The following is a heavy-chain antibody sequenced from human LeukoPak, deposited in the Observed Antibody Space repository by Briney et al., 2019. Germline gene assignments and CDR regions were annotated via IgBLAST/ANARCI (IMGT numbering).Heavy chain of an antibody. J-gene: IGHJ3*02. CDR3: ARSEVDTANGAFDI. CDR1: GYTFTSYY. D-gene: IGHD5-18*01. V-gene: IGHV1-46*01. CDR2: INPGDGGT. Sequence: SVKVSCKASGYTFTSYYMHWVRQAPGQGLEWLGIINPGDGGTSYAQKFQGRVTMTRDTSTSTVYMELSSLRSEDTAVYYCARSEVDTANGAFDIWGQGTMVTVSS.